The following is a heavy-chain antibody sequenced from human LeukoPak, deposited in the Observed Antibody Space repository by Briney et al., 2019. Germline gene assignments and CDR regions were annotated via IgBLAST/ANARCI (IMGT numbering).Heavy chain of an antibody. Sequence: PGGSLRLSCAASGFRFSSYWMHWVRQAPGKGLYWVANIKQDGSEEYYVDSVKGRFTISRDNAKNSLYLQMNSLRAEDTAVYYCARGQPYYFDYWGQGTLVTVSS. CDR1: GFRFSSYW. J-gene: IGHJ4*02. CDR3: ARGQPYYFDY. D-gene: IGHD1-14*01. CDR2: IKQDGSEE. V-gene: IGHV3-7*01.